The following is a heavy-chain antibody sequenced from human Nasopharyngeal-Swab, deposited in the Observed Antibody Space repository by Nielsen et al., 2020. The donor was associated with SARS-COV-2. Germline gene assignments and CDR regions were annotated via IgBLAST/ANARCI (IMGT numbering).Heavy chain of an antibody. Sequence: LSLTCAASGFTFSSYAMHWVRQAPGRGLEWVAVISYDGSNKYYADSVKGRFTISRDNSKNTLYLQMNSLRAEDTAVYYCAKPGDAFDIWGQGAMVTVSS. CDR1: GFTFSSYA. V-gene: IGHV3-30-3*02. CDR2: ISYDGSNK. D-gene: IGHD3-10*01. J-gene: IGHJ3*02. CDR3: AKPGDAFDI.